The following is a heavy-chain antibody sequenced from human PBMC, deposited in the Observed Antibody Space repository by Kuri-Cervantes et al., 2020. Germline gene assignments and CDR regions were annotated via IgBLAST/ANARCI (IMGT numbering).Heavy chain of an antibody. J-gene: IGHJ3*02. D-gene: IGHD2-2*01. V-gene: IGHV1-2*04. CDR1: GYTFTSYP. CDR2: INPNSGGT. Sequence: ASVKVSCKASGYTFTSYPMHWVRQAPGQGLEWMGWINPNSGGTNYAQKFQGWVTMTRDTSISTAYMEPSRLRSDDTAVYYCARGAVVPAAINARAAFDIWRQGTMVTVSS. CDR3: ARGAVVPAAINARAAFDI.